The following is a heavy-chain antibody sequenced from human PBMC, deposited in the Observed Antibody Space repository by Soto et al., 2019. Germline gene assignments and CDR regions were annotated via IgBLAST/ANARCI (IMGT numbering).Heavy chain of an antibody. Sequence: SVKVSCKASGCTFSTYAISWVRQAPGQGLEWMGGIIPIFGTAKYAQKFQGRVTITADESTSTAYMELSSLRSEDTAVYYCAREIFGVIISGGRDAFDIWGQGTMVTVSS. D-gene: IGHD3-3*01. V-gene: IGHV1-69*13. CDR3: AREIFGVIISGGRDAFDI. CDR2: IIPIFGTA. J-gene: IGHJ3*02. CDR1: GCTFSTYA.